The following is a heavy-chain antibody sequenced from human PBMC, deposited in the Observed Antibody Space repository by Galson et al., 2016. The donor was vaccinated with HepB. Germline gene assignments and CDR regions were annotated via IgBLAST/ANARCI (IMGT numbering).Heavy chain of an antibody. J-gene: IGHJ3*02. V-gene: IGHV4-4*02. D-gene: IGHD6-19*01. CDR3: PRHTAVSGTRGFDI. CDR1: GGSMSGNW. CDR2: PHQSGSV. Sequence: SETLSLTCAVSGGSMSGNWWSWVRQPPGKGLEWIGEPHQSGSVHYNPSLNRRVTISMDESKNHLSLRLNSMTAADTALYFCPRHTAVSGTRGFDIWGQGTMVTVSS.